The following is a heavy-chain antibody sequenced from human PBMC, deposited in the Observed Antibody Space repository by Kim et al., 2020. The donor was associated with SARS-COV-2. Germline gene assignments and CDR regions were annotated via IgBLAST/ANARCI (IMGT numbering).Heavy chain of an antibody. J-gene: IGHJ6*03. Sequence: SETLSLTCAVYGGSFSGYYWSWIRQPPGKGLEWIGEINHSGSTNYNPSLKSRVTISVDTSKNQFSLKLSSVTAADTAVYYCARVVGITIFGVVMTFRSNRYYYYMDVWGKGTTVTVSS. CDR3: ARVVGITIFGVVMTFRSNRYYYYMDV. V-gene: IGHV4-34*01. CDR2: INHSGST. D-gene: IGHD3-3*01. CDR1: GGSFSGYY.